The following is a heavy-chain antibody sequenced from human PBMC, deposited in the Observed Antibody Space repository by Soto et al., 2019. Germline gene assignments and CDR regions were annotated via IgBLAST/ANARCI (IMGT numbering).Heavy chain of an antibody. Sequence: GGSLRLSCAASGFTFDDYGMSWVRQAPGKGLEWVSGINWNGGSTGYADSVKGRFTISRDNAKNSLYLQMNSLRAEDTALYYCARVSSRGHRYRTKSIPADAFDFWCKGIM. CDR3: ARVSSRGHRYRTKSIPADAFDF. V-gene: IGHV3-20*04. D-gene: IGHD2-8*01. CDR1: GFTFDDYG. J-gene: IGHJ3*01. CDR2: INWNGGST.